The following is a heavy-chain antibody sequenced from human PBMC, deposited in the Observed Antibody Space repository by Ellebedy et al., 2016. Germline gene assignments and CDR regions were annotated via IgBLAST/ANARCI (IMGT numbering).Heavy chain of an antibody. Sequence: GESLKISXAASGFTFSSYAMSWVRQAPGKGLEWVSAISGSGGSTYYADSVKGRFTISRDNSKNTLYLQMNSLRAEDTAVYYCAGLAYGMDVWGQGTTVTVSS. CDR3: AGLAYGMDV. D-gene: IGHD3/OR15-3a*01. CDR2: ISGSGGST. CDR1: GFTFSSYA. V-gene: IGHV3-23*01. J-gene: IGHJ6*02.